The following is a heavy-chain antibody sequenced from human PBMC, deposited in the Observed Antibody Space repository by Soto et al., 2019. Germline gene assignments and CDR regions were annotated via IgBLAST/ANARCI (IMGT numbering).Heavy chain of an antibody. J-gene: IGHJ6*02. Sequence: ASVKVSCKASGYTFTGYYMHWVRQAPGQGLEWMGWINPNSGGTNYAQKFQGWVTMTRDTSISTAYMELSRLRSDDTAVYYCARAGSTITMVRGVITLNYYYYGMDVWGQGTTVTVSS. V-gene: IGHV1-2*04. CDR1: GYTFTGYY. D-gene: IGHD3-10*01. CDR3: ARAGSTITMVRGVITLNYYYYGMDV. CDR2: INPNSGGT.